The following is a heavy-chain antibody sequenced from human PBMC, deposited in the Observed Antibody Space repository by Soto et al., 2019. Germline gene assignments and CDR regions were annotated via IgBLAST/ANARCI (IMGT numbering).Heavy chain of an antibody. D-gene: IGHD5-12*01. Sequence: PGGSLRLSCAASGFTFSSYGMHWVRQAPGKGLEWVAVISYDGSNKYYADSVKGRFTISRDNSKNTLYLQMNSLRAEDTAVYYCSALKMATGLWGQGTLVTVSS. CDR1: GFTFSSYG. CDR3: SALKMATGL. V-gene: IGHV3-30*03. CDR2: ISYDGSNK. J-gene: IGHJ4*02.